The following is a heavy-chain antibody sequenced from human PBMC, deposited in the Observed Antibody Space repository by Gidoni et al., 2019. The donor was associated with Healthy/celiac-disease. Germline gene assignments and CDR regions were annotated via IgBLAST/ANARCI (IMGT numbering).Heavy chain of an antibody. CDR2: IYYSGST. D-gene: IGHD3-16*01. J-gene: IGHJ6*02. Sequence: QLQLQESGPGLVKPSETLSLTCTVPGGSISSSSYYCGWIRQPPGKGLEWIGGIYYSGSTYYNPSLKSRVTISVDTSKNQFSLKLSSVTAADTAVYYCASLSRETTTGSFGYYYYGMDVWGQGTTVTVSS. V-gene: IGHV4-39*07. CDR3: ASLSRETTTGSFGYYYYGMDV. CDR1: GGSISSSSYY.